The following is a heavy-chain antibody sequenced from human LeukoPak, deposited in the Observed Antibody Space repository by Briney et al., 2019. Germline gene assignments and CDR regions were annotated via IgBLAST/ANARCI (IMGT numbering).Heavy chain of an antibody. CDR2: IYSGGST. D-gene: IGHD5-18*01. V-gene: IGHV3-53*01. CDR3: ARAGYSYGYAFDY. CDR1: GFTVSSNY. J-gene: IGHJ4*02. Sequence: PGGSLRLSCAASGFTVSSNYMSWVRQAPGKGLEWVSVIYSGGSTYYADSVKGRFTISRDNSKNTLYLQMNSLGAEDTAVYYCARAGYSYGYAFDYWGQGTLVTVSS.